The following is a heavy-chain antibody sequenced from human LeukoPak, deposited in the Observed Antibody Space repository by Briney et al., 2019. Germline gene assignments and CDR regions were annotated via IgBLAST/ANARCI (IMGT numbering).Heavy chain of an antibody. Sequence: SQTLSLTCTISGGSISSGSYYWSWTRQPAGKGLEWIGRIYTSGSTNYNPSLKSRVTISADTSKNQFSLKLYSVTAADTAVYYCATRKLGNDYWGQGTLVTVSS. J-gene: IGHJ4*02. D-gene: IGHD7-27*01. CDR1: GGSISSGSYY. CDR2: IYTSGST. CDR3: ATRKLGNDY. V-gene: IGHV4-61*02.